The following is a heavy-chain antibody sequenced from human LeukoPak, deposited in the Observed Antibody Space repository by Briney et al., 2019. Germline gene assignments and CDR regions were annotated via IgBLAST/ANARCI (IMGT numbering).Heavy chain of an antibody. Sequence: GGSLRLSCAASGFTFSSYWMSWVRQAPGRGLDWVANIKQDGSEKYYGDSVKGRFTISRDNAKNTLYLQMNSLRAEDTAVYYCAKLVVVTATYWYFDLWGCGTLVSVSS. CDR1: GFTFSSYW. V-gene: IGHV3-7*03. CDR2: IKQDGSEK. D-gene: IGHD2-21*02. CDR3: AKLVVVTATYWYFDL. J-gene: IGHJ2*01.